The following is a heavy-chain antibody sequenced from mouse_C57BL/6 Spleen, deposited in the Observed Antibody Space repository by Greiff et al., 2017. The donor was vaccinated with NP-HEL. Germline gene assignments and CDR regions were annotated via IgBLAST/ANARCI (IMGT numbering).Heavy chain of an antibody. CDR2: IYPSDSET. V-gene: IGHV1-61*01. J-gene: IGHJ2*01. CDR3: ARELGFYYFDY. Sequence: QVQLQQPGAELVRPGSSVKLSCKASGYTFTSYWMDWVKQTPGQGLEWIGNIYPSDSETHYNQKFKDKATLTVDKSSSTAYMQLSSLTSEDSAVYYCARELGFYYFDYWGQGTTLTVSS. CDR1: GYTFTSYW. D-gene: IGHD4-1*01.